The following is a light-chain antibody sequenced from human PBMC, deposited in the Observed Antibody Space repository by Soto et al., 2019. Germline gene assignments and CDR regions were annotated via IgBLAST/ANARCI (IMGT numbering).Light chain of an antibody. CDR2: DAS. J-gene: IGKJ4*01. V-gene: IGKV1-13*02. CDR3: QQFNIYPLT. CDR1: QGISTA. Sequence: AIQLTQSPTSLSASVGDRVTITCRASQGISTALAWYQQKSGKPPQLVIYDASNLESGVPSRFSGSGSGTDFTLTISSLQPEDFATYFCQQFNIYPLTFGGGTRVEIK.